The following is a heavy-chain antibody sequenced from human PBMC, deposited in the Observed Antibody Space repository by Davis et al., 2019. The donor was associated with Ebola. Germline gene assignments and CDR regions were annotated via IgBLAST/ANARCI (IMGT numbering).Heavy chain of an antibody. CDR2: ISAYNGNT. D-gene: IGHD1-26*01. V-gene: IGHV1-18*01. CDR3: ARTSIVGTTTTASDI. Sequence: ASVTVSCQASGYSFNSYGISWVRQAPGQGLEWMGWISAYNGNTNYAQILQGRVTMTTDTSTGTAYMDLRSLRSDDTAVYFCARTSIVGTTTTASDIWGQGTKVTVSS. J-gene: IGHJ3*02. CDR1: GYSFNSYG.